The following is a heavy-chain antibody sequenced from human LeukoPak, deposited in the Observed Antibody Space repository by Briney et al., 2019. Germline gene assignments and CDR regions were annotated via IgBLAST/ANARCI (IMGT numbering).Heavy chain of an antibody. CDR2: MNPNSGNT. Sequence: ASVKVSCKASGYTFTSYDINWVRQATGQGLEWMGWMNPNSGNTGYAQKLQGRVTMNKNTPINIAYMELSSLRSEDTAVYYCARGVTYYYDSSGYDYWGQGTLVTVSS. J-gene: IGHJ4*02. CDR3: ARGVTYYYDSSGYDY. D-gene: IGHD3-22*01. V-gene: IGHV1-8*01. CDR1: GYTFTSYD.